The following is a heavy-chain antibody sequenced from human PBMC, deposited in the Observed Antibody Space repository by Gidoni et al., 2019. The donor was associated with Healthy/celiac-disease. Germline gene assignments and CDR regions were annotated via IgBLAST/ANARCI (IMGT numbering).Heavy chain of an antibody. CDR1: GGSISSGSYY. CDR2: IYTSGST. V-gene: IGHV4-61*02. D-gene: IGHD6-19*01. J-gene: IGHJ6*02. CDR3: ARDGPGAGTDYYYYGMDV. Sequence: TVSGGSISSGSYYWSWIRQPAGKGLEWIGRIYTSGSTNYNPSLKSRVTISVDTSKNQFSLKLSSVTAADTAVYYCARDGPGAGTDYYYYGMDVWGQGTTVTVSS.